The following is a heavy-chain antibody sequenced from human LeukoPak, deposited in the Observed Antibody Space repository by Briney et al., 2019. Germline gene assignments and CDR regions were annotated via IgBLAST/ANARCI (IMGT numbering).Heavy chain of an antibody. Sequence: SETLSLTCTVSGGSLSSYYWSWIRQPPGRGVEWIGYIYYSGSTNYNASLKSRVTISVDTTKNQFPLKLSSVNAADTAVYYCARDYEGDYFDYWGQGTLVTVSS. CDR2: IYYSGST. J-gene: IGHJ4*02. V-gene: IGHV4-59*01. CDR3: ARDYEGDYFDY. D-gene: IGHD3-22*01. CDR1: GGSLSSYY.